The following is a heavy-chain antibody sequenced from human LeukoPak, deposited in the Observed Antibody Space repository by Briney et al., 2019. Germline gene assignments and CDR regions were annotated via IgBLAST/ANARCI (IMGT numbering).Heavy chain of an antibody. CDR1: GGSISSRSYY. CDR3: AGPAVNSSSWYGEFDY. J-gene: IGHJ4*02. Sequence: SETLSLTCTVSGGSISSRSYYWGWIRQPPGKGLEWIGIIYYSGSTYYNPSLKSRVTISVDTSKDQFSLKLSSVTAADTAVYYCAGPAVNSSSWYGEFDYWGQGTLVTVPS. D-gene: IGHD6-13*01. V-gene: IGHV4-39*01. CDR2: IYYSGST.